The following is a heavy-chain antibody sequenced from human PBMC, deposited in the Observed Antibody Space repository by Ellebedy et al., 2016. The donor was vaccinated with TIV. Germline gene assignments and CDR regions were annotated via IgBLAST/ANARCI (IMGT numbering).Heavy chain of an antibody. V-gene: IGHV3-23*01. D-gene: IGHD2-2*01. CDR1: GFTFSSYA. CDR2: ISGSGGST. J-gene: IGHJ6*02. CDR3: AAPAAILYYYYGMDV. Sequence: GESLKISXAASGFTFSSYAMSWVRQAPGKGLEWVSAISGSGGSTYYADSVKGRFTISRDNSKNTLYLQMNSLRAEDTAVYYCAAPAAILYYYYGMDVWGQGTTVTVSS.